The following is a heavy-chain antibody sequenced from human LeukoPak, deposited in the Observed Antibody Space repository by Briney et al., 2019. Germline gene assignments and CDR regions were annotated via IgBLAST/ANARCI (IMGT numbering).Heavy chain of an antibody. CDR1: GGSFSGYY. Sequence: SETLSLTCAVYGGSFSGYYWGWIRQPPGKGLEWIGEINHRGSTNYNPSLKSRVTISVDTSKHQFSLKLSSVTAADTAVYYCATSDTVSTYNWFDPWGLGTLVTVS. V-gene: IGHV4-34*01. CDR2: INHRGST. CDR3: ATSDTVSTYNWFDP. D-gene: IGHD5/OR15-5a*01. J-gene: IGHJ5*02.